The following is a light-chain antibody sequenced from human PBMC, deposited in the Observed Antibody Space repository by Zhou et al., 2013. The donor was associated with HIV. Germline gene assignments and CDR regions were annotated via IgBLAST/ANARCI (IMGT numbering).Light chain of an antibody. CDR1: QAITND. CDR2: GAV. CDR3: QQYSVWPPYT. Sequence: EVVMTQSPATLSVSLGERVTLSCRASQAITNDVAWYQQKRGQAPRLLLYGAVTRATGVPARFSGSGSGTEFTLTISSLQSEDFAVYYCQQYSVWPPYTFGQG. J-gene: IGKJ2*01. V-gene: IGKV3D-15*01.